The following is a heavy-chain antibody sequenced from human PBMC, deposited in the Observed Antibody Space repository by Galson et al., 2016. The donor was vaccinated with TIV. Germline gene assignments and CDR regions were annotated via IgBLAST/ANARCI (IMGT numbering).Heavy chain of an antibody. V-gene: IGHV3-7*01. CDR2: ITEDGSEK. J-gene: IGHJ4*02. CDR1: GFPFRDYW. CDR3: ARLGPSSVFDN. Sequence: SLRLSCAGSGFPFRDYWMTWVRQAPGKGLERVASITEDGSEKRYLDSVKGRFTFSRDNAKNSLYLQMRSLRAEDTAVYYCARLGPSSVFDNWGQGALVTVSS.